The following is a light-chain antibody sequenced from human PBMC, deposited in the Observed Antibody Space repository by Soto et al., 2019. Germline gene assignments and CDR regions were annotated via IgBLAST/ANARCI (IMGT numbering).Light chain of an antibody. J-gene: IGLJ3*02. CDR2: EVT. CDR3: CSYAGARTDVL. Sequence: QSVLSQPASVSGSPGQSITISCTGSASDVGSYNLVSWYQQHPGKAPKLVIYEVTKRPSGISSRFSGSKSGITASLTISGLQAEDGGDYYCCSYAGARTDVLFGGGTKVTVL. CDR1: ASDVGSYNL. V-gene: IGLV2-23*02.